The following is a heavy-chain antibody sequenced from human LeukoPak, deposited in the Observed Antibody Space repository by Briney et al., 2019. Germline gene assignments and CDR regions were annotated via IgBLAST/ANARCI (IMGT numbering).Heavy chain of an antibody. CDR3: ASSIAAAGTSGGIDY. CDR1: GGSFSGYY. CDR2: IYYSGST. Sequence: SETLFLTCAVYGGSFSGYYWSWIRQPPGKGLEWIGYIYYSGSTNYNPSLKSRVTISVDTSKNQFSLKLSSVTAADTAVYYCASSIAAAGTSGGIDYWGQGTLVTVSS. V-gene: IGHV4-59*01. D-gene: IGHD6-13*01. J-gene: IGHJ4*02.